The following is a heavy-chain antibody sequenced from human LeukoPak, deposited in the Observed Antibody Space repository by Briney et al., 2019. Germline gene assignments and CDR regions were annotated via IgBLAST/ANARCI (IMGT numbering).Heavy chain of an antibody. CDR3: AKDRYGSSSGLEFDY. D-gene: IGHD6-6*01. V-gene: IGHV3-23*01. CDR2: ISGSGGST. Sequence: GGSLRLSCAASGFTFSSYAMSWVRQAPGKGLEWVSAISGSGGSTYYADSVKGRFTISRDNSKNTLYLQMNSLRAEDTAVYYCAKDRYGSSSGLEFDYWGQGTLVTVSS. J-gene: IGHJ4*02. CDR1: GFTFSSYA.